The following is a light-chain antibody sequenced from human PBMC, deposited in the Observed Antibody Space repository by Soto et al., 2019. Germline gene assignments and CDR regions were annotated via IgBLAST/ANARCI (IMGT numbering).Light chain of an antibody. CDR2: DVS. CDR3: CPYAGSYTLGV. Sequence: QSVLTQPRSVSGSPGQSVTISCTGTSSDVGGYNFVSWYQHHPGKAPKLMIYDVSKRPSGVPDRFSGSKSGNTASLTISGLQAEDEADYYCCPYAGSYTLGVFGGGTKLTVL. CDR1: SSDVGGYNF. J-gene: IGLJ3*02. V-gene: IGLV2-11*01.